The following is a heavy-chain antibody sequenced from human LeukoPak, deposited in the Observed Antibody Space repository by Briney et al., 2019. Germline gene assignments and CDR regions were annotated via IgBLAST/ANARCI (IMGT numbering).Heavy chain of an antibody. J-gene: IGHJ4*02. CDR3: ARDRAHFGLGYFDY. CDR2: IYVTGST. Sequence: SQTLSLTCTVSGASVGSGGHYWSWIRQPAGKGLEWLGRIYVTGSTNYNPSLNSRVSISIDTSNNQFFVQLTSVTAADTAVYYCARDRAHFGLGYFDYWGQGTLVTVSS. V-gene: IGHV4-61*02. D-gene: IGHD3-3*01. CDR1: GASVGSGGHY.